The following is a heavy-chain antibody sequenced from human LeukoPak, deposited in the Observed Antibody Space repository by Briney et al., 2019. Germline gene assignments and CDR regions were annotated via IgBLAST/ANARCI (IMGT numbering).Heavy chain of an antibody. D-gene: IGHD2-8*01. J-gene: IGHJ5*02. CDR1: GDXVSSNSAA. Sequence: SQTLSLTCGISGDXVSSNSAAWNWIRQSPSRGLEWLGRTYYRSKWYNDYAVTVKSRITINPDTSKNQFSLQLNSVTPDDTAVYYCARAQGVSGMNWFDPWGQGTLVAVSS. CDR2: TYYRSKWYN. V-gene: IGHV6-1*01. CDR3: ARAQGVSGMNWFDP.